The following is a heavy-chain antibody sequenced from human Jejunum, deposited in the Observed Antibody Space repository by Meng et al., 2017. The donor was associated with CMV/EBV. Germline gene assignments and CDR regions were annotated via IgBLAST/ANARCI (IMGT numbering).Heavy chain of an antibody. Sequence: TFTGFYINWVRQAPGQGLEWMGWTNPNNGGTNYAQKFQGRVTMTSDTSTSTAYMELSRLTSDDTAVYYCTRDLYCGGNCYSAVDYWGQGTLVTVSS. CDR2: TNPNNGGT. CDR1: TFTGFY. J-gene: IGHJ4*02. CDR3: TRDLYCGGNCYSAVDY. D-gene: IGHD2-21*01. V-gene: IGHV1-2*02.